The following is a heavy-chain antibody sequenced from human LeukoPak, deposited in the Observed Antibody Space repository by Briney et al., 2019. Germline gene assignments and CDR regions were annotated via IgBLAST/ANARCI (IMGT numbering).Heavy chain of an antibody. V-gene: IGHV3-23*01. J-gene: IGHJ6*03. CDR3: AREAPYYYYMDV. CDR1: GFTFSNYA. Sequence: GGSLRLSCAASGFTFSNYAMSWVRQAPGKGLEWVSAISGSASSTYHADSVKGRFTISRDNAKNSLYLQMNSLRAEDTAVYYCAREAPYYYYMDVWGKGTTVTVSS. CDR2: ISGSASST.